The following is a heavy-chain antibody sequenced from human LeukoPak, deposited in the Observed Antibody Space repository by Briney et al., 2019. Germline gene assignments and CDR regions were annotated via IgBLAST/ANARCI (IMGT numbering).Heavy chain of an antibody. D-gene: IGHD6-19*01. Sequence: PGRSLRLSCAASGFTFSTYGMHWVRQAPGKGLEWVAVISYDGSIKYYADSVKGRFTISRDDSKNTLYLQMNSLRAEDTAVYYCARKGGSGWLSDYWGQGTLVTVS. CDR1: GFTFSTYG. V-gene: IGHV3-30*03. J-gene: IGHJ4*02. CDR3: ARKGGSGWLSDY. CDR2: ISYDGSIK.